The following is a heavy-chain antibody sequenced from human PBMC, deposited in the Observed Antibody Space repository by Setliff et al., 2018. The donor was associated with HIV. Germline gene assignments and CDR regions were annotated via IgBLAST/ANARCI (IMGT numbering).Heavy chain of an antibody. D-gene: IGHD3-10*01. CDR3: ARGWDYGVRKPED. CDR2: IYTSGST. V-gene: IGHV4-61*09. CDR1: GGSISSGSYY. Sequence: LSLTCTVSGGSISSGSYYWSWMRQPAGKGLEWIGHIYTSGSTNYNPSLKSRVTISVDTSKNQFSLKLSSVTAADTAVYFCARGWDYGVRKPEDWGQGTLVTVSS. J-gene: IGHJ4*02.